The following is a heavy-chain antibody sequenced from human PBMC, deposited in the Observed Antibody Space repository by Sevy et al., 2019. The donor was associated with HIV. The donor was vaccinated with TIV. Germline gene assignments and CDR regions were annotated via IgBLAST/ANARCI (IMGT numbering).Heavy chain of an antibody. CDR2: IYTSGST. CDR1: GGSISSGSYY. J-gene: IGHJ5*02. CDR3: ARASSSGWYNGWFDP. D-gene: IGHD6-19*01. V-gene: IGHV4-61*02. Sequence: SETLSLTCTVSGGSISSGSYYWSWIRRPAGKGLEWIGRIYTSGSTNYNPSLKSRVTISVDTSKNQFSLKLSSVTAADTAVYYCARASSSGWYNGWFDPWGQGTLVTVSS.